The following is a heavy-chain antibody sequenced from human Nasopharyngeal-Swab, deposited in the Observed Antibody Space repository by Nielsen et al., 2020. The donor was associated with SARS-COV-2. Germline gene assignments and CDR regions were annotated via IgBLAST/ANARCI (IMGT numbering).Heavy chain of an antibody. Sequence: SQTLSLTCAISGDSVSSNSAAWNWIRQSPSRGLEWLGRTYYRSKWYNDYAVSVKSRITINPDTSKNQFSLQLNSVTPEDTAVYYCARVGPRHYDFWSGYSFDYWGQGTLVTVFS. D-gene: IGHD3-3*01. J-gene: IGHJ4*02. V-gene: IGHV6-1*01. CDR2: TYYRSKWYN. CDR3: ARVGPRHYDFWSGYSFDY. CDR1: GDSVSSNSAA.